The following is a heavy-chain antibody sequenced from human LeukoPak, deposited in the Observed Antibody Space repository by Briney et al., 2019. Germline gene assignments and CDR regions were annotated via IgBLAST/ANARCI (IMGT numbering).Heavy chain of an antibody. Sequence: GGSLRLSCVASGFTFSSYTMNWVRQAPGKGLEWVSSISSSSSYIYYADSVKGRFTISRDNAKNSLYLQMNSLRAEDTAVYYCARDGYSSSWYLDWFDPWGQGTLVTVSS. V-gene: IGHV3-21*01. CDR1: GFTFSSYT. D-gene: IGHD6-13*01. CDR3: ARDGYSSSWYLDWFDP. CDR2: ISSSSSYI. J-gene: IGHJ5*02.